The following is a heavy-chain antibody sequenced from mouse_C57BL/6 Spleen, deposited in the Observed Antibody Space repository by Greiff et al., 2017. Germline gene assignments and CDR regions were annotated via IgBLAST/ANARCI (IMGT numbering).Heavy chain of an antibody. CDR2: ISSGGDYI. J-gene: IGHJ4*01. CDR3: TREGGSQVFYAMGY. D-gene: IGHD1-1*01. V-gene: IGHV5-9-1*02. CDR1: GFTFSSYA. Sequence: EVQGVESGEGLVKPGGSLKLSCAASGFTFSSYAMSWVRQTPEKRLEWVAYISSGGDYIYYADTVKGRFTISRDNARNTLYLQMSSLKSEDTAMYYCTREGGSQVFYAMGYWGQGTSVTVSS.